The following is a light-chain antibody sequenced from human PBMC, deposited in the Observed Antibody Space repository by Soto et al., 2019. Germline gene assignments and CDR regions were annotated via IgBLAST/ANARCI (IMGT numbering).Light chain of an antibody. CDR2: GAS. CDR3: QQYNNWPWT. Sequence: EIVMTQSPATLSLSPGERATLSCRASQTIDNTLAWYQQKPGQAPRLLIYGASTRATGIPARFSGSGSGTEFTLTISSLQSEDFAVYYCQQYNNWPWTFGQGTKVDIK. J-gene: IGKJ1*01. V-gene: IGKV3-15*01. CDR1: QTIDNT.